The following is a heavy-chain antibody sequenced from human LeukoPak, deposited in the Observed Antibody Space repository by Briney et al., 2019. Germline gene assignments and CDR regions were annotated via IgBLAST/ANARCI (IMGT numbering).Heavy chain of an antibody. D-gene: IGHD5-18*01. CDR3: VRQPGYSYLTTYSYYYMDV. CDR2: TYYNGNT. V-gene: IGHV4-39*01. CDR1: GVSTSSSYY. Sequence: PSETLSLTCTVSGVSTSSSYYWGWIRQPPGKGLEWIGTTYYNGNTYYNPSLKSRVTMSIDTSKNQFSLRLISVTAADTAVYYCVRQPGYSYLTTYSYYYMDVWGKGTTVTVSS. J-gene: IGHJ6*03.